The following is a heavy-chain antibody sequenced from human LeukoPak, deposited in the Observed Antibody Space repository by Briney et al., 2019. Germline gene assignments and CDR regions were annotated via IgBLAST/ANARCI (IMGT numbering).Heavy chain of an antibody. CDR3: ARESIAVAGAPFDY. CDR1: GFTFSSYE. V-gene: IGHV3-48*03. Sequence: GGSLRLSCAASGFTFSSYEMNWVRQAPGKGLEWVSYISSGSTIYDADSVKGRFTISRDNAKNSLCLQMNSLRAEDTAVYYCARESIAVAGAPFDYWGQGTLVTVSS. CDR2: ISSGSTI. D-gene: IGHD6-19*01. J-gene: IGHJ4*02.